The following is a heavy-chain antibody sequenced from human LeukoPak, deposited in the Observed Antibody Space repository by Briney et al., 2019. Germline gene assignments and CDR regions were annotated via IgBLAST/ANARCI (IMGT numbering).Heavy chain of an antibody. CDR1: GGSISSGSYY. V-gene: IGHV4-61*02. J-gene: IGHJ5*02. CDR3: ARALPDWFDP. Sequence: SQTLSLTCTVSGGSISSGSYYWSWIRQPAGKGLEWSGRIYTSGSTNYNPSLKSRVTISVDTSKNQFSLKLSSVTAADTAVYYCARALPDWFDPWGQGTLVTVSS. CDR2: IYTSGST.